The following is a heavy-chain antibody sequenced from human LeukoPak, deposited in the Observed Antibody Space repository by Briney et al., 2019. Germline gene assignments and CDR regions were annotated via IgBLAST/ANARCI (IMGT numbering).Heavy chain of an antibody. CDR3: ARVMMGATVTTFHYCCMDV. V-gene: IGHV3-21*01. J-gene: IGHJ6*03. CDR2: ITSSSSHI. D-gene: IGHD4-11*01. CDR1: GFTFSHYS. Sequence: PGGSLRLSCAASGFTFSHYSIDWVRQAPGKGLERVASITSSSSHIYYADSVKGRFTISRDNAKNSLYLQMNSLRAEDTAIYYCARVMMGATVTTFHYCCMDVWGVGTTVTVSS.